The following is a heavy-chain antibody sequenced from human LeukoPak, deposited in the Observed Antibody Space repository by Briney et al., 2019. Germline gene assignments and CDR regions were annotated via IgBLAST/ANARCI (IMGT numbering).Heavy chain of an antibody. CDR2: IYSSGST. J-gene: IGHJ6*03. V-gene: IGHV4-61*09. CDR1: GGSISSGSYY. CDR3: ARGSGTYYGYYYFMDV. Sequence: PSETLSPTCTVSGGSISSGSYYWSWIRQPAGRGLEWIGHIYSSGSTYYNPSLKSRVTISTDTSKNQFSLKLSSVTAADTAVYYCARGSGTYYGYYYFMDVWGKGTTVTVSS. D-gene: IGHD1-26*01.